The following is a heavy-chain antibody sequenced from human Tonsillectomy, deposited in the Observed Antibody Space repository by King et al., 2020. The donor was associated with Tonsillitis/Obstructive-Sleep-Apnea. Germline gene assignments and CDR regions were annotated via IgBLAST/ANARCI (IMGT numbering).Heavy chain of an antibody. CDR2: NTPFKGNT. D-gene: IGHD3-9*01. CDR1: GYTFTYRY. Sequence: QLVESGAEVKKTGSSVKVSCTASGYTFTYRYLHWVRQAPGQALEWMGWNTPFKGNTNYAQKFQDRVTITRDRSMSTAHMELSRLRSEEPAMYFWAGGTLFRPFDYWGQGPLVPVSS. J-gene: IGHJ4*02. CDR3: AGGTLFRPFDY. V-gene: IGHV1-45*02.